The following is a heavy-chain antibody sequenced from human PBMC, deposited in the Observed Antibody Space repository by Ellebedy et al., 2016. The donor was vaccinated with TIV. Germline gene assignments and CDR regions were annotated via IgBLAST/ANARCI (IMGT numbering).Heavy chain of an antibody. CDR3: ARGPVRGVINF. J-gene: IGHJ4*02. CDR2: INHSGST. D-gene: IGHD3-10*01. CDR1: GGSFSGYY. V-gene: IGHV4-34*01. Sequence: SETLSLXXAVYGGSFSGYYWSWIRQPPGKGLEWIGEINHSGSTNYNPSLKSRVTISVDTSKNQFSLKLSSVTAADTAVYYCARGPVRGVINFWGQGTLVTVSS.